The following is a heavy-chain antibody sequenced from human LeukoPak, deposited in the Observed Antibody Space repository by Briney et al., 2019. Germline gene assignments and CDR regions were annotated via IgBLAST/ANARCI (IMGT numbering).Heavy chain of an antibody. CDR2: ISGSGGST. Sequence: GGSLRLSCAASGLIVSTNYMSWVRQAPGKGLEWVSAISGSGGSTYYADSVKGRFTISRDNSKNTLYLQMNSLRAEDTAVYYCARKPSSYYYGSGACMDVWGQGTTVTVSS. D-gene: IGHD3-10*01. CDR3: ARKPSSYYYGSGACMDV. J-gene: IGHJ6*02. V-gene: IGHV3-23*01. CDR1: GLIVSTNY.